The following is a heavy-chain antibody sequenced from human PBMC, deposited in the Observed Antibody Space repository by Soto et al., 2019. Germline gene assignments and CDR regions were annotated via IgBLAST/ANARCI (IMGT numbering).Heavy chain of an antibody. CDR2: ISSSGSTI. CDR1: GFTFSYYY. V-gene: IGHV3-11*01. J-gene: IGHJ3*02. CDR3: ARVGLAAAATGAFDI. Sequence: PGGSLRLSCAAAGFTFSYYYMSWIRQAPGKGLEWVPYISSSGSTIYYADSVKGRFTISRDNAKNSLYLQMNSLRAEDTAVYYCARVGLAAAATGAFDIWGQGTMVTVSS. D-gene: IGHD6-13*01.